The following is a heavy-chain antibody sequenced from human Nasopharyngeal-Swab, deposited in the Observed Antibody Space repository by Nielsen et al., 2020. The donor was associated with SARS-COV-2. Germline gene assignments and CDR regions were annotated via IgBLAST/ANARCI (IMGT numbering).Heavy chain of an antibody. V-gene: IGHV4-34*01. J-gene: IGHJ4*02. CDR2: INHSGST. Sequence: QAPGKGLEWIGEINHSGSTNYNPSLKSRVTISVDTSKNQFSLKLSSVTAADTAVYYCARGGDGYPIDYWGQGTLVTVSS. D-gene: IGHD5-24*01. CDR3: ARGGDGYPIDY.